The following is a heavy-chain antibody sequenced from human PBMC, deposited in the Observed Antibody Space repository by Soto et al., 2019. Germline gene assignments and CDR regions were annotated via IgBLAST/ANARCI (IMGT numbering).Heavy chain of an antibody. CDR3: ARGLLWFDPFDY. CDR2: ISYDGSNK. CDR1: GFTFSSYA. Sequence: GGSLRLSCAASGFTFSSYAMHWVRQAPGKGLEWVAVISYDGSNKYYADSVKGRFTISRDNSKNTLYLQMNSLRAEDTAVYYCARGLLWFDPFDYWGQGTLVTVSS. V-gene: IGHV3-30-3*01. J-gene: IGHJ4*02. D-gene: IGHD3-10*01.